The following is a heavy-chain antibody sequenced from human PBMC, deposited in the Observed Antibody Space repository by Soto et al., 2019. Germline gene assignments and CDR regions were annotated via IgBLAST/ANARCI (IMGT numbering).Heavy chain of an antibody. CDR1: GGSVSSGSYY. CDR3: ARVRYCSGGSCYWFDP. CDR2: IYYSGST. D-gene: IGHD2-15*01. Sequence: SETLSLTCTVSGGSVSSGSYYWSWIRQPPGKGLEWIGYIYYSGSTNYNPSLKSRVTISVDTSKNQFSLKLSSVTAADTAVYYCARVRYCSGGSCYWFDPWGQGTLVTASS. J-gene: IGHJ5*02. V-gene: IGHV4-61*01.